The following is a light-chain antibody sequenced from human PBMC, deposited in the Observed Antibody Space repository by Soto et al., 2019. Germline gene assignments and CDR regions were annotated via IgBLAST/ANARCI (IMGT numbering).Light chain of an antibody. CDR3: AAWDDSLSGWV. CDR1: SSNIGSDT. J-gene: IGLJ3*02. V-gene: IGLV1-44*01. CDR2: SND. Sequence: QSVLTQPPSASGTPGQRVTISCSGSSSNIGSDTVNWYQQLPGTAPKLLIYSNDQRPSGVPDRFSGSKSGTSASLAISGLQSEVEADYYCAAWDDSLSGWVFGGGTKVTVL.